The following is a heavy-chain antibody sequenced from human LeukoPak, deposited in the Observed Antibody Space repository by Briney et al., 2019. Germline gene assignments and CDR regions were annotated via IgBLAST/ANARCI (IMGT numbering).Heavy chain of an antibody. CDR2: INPNSGGT. D-gene: IGHD3-10*01. J-gene: IGHJ4*02. CDR3: ARGRYYGSGSYYKAFDY. CDR1: GYTFTGYY. Sequence: ASVKVSCKASGYTFTGYYMHWVRQAPGQGLEWMGWINPNSGGTNYAQKFQGRVTMTRDTSISTAYMELGRLRSDDTAVYYCARGRYYGSGSYYKAFDYWGQGTLVTVSS. V-gene: IGHV1-2*02.